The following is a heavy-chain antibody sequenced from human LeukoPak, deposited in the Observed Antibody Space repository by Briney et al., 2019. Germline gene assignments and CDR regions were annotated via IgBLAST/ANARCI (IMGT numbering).Heavy chain of an antibody. J-gene: IGHJ4*02. Sequence: TSQTLSLTCTVSGGSISSGSYYWSWIRQPAGKGLEWIGRIHTSGSTNYNPSLKSRVTISVDTSKNQFSLKLSSVTAADTAVYYCARATVTLIGYWGQGTLVTVSS. CDR2: IHTSGST. V-gene: IGHV4-61*02. CDR1: GGSISSGSYY. D-gene: IGHD4-11*01. CDR3: ARATVTLIGY.